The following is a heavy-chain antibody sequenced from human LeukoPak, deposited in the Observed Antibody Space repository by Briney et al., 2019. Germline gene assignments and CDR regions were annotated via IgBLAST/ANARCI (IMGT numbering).Heavy chain of an antibody. CDR1: GFTFDEYA. J-gene: IGHJ4*02. Sequence: GGSLRLSCAASGFTFDEYAVHWVRQAPGKGLEWVSGISWNSAGIGYADSVRGRFTISRDNAKNSLYLHMNSLRAEDTALYYCTKGKYYSGYDPREFDYWGQGTLVTVSS. CDR3: TKGKYYSGYDPREFDY. V-gene: IGHV3-9*01. CDR2: ISWNSAGI. D-gene: IGHD5-12*01.